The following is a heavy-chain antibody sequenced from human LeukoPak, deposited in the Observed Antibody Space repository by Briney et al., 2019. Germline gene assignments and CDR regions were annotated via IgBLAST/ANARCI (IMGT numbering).Heavy chain of an antibody. CDR2: ISWNSNSI. D-gene: IGHD6-13*01. Sequence: PGGSLRLSCAASGLTFDDYAMHWVRQTPGKGLEWVSGISWNSNSISYEDSVKGRFTISRDNAKNSLYLQMNSLRPEDTALYYCAKNIYSGGSSNCLDYWGHGTLVTVSS. J-gene: IGHJ4*01. V-gene: IGHV3-9*01. CDR1: GLTFDDYA. CDR3: AKNIYSGGSSNCLDY.